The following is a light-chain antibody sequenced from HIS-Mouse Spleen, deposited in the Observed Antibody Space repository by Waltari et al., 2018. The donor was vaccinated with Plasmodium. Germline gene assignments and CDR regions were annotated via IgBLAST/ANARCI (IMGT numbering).Light chain of an antibody. J-gene: IGLJ2*01. CDR3: QVWDSSTGV. CDR1: NIGSKN. Sequence: SYELTQPLSVSVALGQTARITCGGNNIGSKNVHWYQQKPGQAPVLVIGRDSNRPSGSPEGLSGSNAGNTATLTISRGQGGDEAEYYCQVWDSSTGVFGGGTKLTVL. V-gene: IGLV3-9*01. CDR2: RDS.